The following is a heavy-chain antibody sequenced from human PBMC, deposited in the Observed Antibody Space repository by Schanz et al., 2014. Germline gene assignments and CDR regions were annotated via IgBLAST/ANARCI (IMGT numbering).Heavy chain of an antibody. Sequence: QVQLQESGPGLVKPSQTLSLTCSVSGGSISSGSYYWNWIRQPAGKGLEWIGRVYTSGSTNYNPSLKSRATISLDTPKNQFSRKLRSVTAADTAVYYCARDRGHGDLPGDIWGQGTMVTVSS. CDR1: GGSISSGSYY. CDR2: VYTSGST. V-gene: IGHV4-61*02. J-gene: IGHJ3*02. CDR3: ARDRGHGDLPGDI. D-gene: IGHD4-17*01.